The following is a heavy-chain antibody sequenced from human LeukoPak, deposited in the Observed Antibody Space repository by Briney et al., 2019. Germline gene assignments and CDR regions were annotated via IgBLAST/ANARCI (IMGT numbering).Heavy chain of an antibody. CDR1: GYTFTSFD. J-gene: IGHJ5*02. CDR3: ARGLYCSSTSCPYNWFDP. CDR2: MNPNSGNT. D-gene: IGHD2-2*01. V-gene: IGHV1-8*03. Sequence: ASVKVSCKASGYTFTSFDINWVRQATGQGLEWMGWMNPNSGNTGYAQKFQGRVTITRNTSISTAYMELSSLRSEDTAVYYCARGLYCSSTSCPYNWFDPWGQGALVTVSS.